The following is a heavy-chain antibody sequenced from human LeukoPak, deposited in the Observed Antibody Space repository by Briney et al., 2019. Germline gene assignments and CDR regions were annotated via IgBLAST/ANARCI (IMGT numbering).Heavy chain of an antibody. CDR2: IRSKAYGGTT. CDR1: GFTFSDYY. J-gene: IGHJ4*02. CDR3: TRDFKD. Sequence: GGSLRLSCAASGFTFSDYYMSWIRQAPGKGLEWVGFIRSKAYGGTTEYAASVKGRFTISRDDSKSIAYLQMNSLKTEDTAVYYCTRDFKDWGQGTLVTVSS. V-gene: IGHV3-49*03.